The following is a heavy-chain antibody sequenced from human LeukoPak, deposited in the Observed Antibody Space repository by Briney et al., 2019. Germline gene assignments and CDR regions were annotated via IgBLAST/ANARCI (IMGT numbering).Heavy chain of an antibody. Sequence: GSLRLSCAASGFTFSSYSMNWVRQAPGKGLEWVSYISSSSNTIYYADSVKGRFTISRDNAKNSLYLQMNSLRDEDTGVYYCAREAVNDYGDYVFWFDPWGQGTLVTVSS. CDR2: ISSSSNTI. V-gene: IGHV3-48*02. CDR3: AREAVNDYGDYVFWFDP. J-gene: IGHJ5*02. CDR1: GFTFSSYS. D-gene: IGHD4-17*01.